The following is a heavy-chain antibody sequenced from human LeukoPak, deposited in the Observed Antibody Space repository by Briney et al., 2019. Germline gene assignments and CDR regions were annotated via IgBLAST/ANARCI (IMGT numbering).Heavy chain of an antibody. Sequence: SETLSLICTVSGYSISSGYYWSWIRQPPGKGLEWIGEINHSGSINYNSSLKSRVTISVDTSKNQFSLKLSSVTAADTAVYYCARRMGRRFGERYYYYHYMDVWGKGTTVTISS. CDR1: GYSISSGYY. J-gene: IGHJ6*03. CDR2: INHSGSI. CDR3: ARRMGRRFGERYYYYHYMDV. V-gene: IGHV4-38-2*02. D-gene: IGHD3-10*01.